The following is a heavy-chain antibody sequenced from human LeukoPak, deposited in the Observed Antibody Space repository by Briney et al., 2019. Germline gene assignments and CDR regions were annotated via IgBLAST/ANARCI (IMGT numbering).Heavy chain of an antibody. Sequence: PGGSLRLSCAASGFTFSNYAIHWVCQAPGKGLEWVSVIYSGGSTYYADSVKGRFTISRDNSKNTLYLQMNSLRAEDTAVYYCASRTYYYDSSGPRKRFDYWGQGTLVAVSS. CDR1: GFTFSNYA. CDR2: IYSGGST. D-gene: IGHD3-22*01. V-gene: IGHV3-53*01. J-gene: IGHJ4*02. CDR3: ASRTYYYDSSGPRKRFDY.